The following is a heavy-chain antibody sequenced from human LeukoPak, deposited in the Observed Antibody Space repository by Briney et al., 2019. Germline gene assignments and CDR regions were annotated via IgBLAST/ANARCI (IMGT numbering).Heavy chain of an antibody. CDR1: GFTFSSYG. D-gene: IGHD2-15*01. V-gene: IGHV3-30*18. CDR2: ISYDGSNK. J-gene: IGHJ4*02. CDR3: AKDSYPGYYCSGGSCPLDY. Sequence: GGSLRLSCAASGFTFSSYGMHWVRQAPGKGLEWVAVISYDGSNKYYADSVKGRFTISRDNSKNTLYLQMNSLRAEDTAVYYCAKDSYPGYYCSGGSCPLDYWGQGTLATVSS.